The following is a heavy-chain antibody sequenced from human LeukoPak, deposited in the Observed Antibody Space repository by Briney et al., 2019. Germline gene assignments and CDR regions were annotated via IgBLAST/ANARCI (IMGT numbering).Heavy chain of an antibody. CDR3: EKNTAYDILTGIDY. J-gene: IGHJ4*02. D-gene: IGHD3-9*01. CDR1: GFTSSSYS. V-gene: IGHV3-21*01. Sequence: GGSLRLSCAASGFTSSSYSMTWVRQAPGKWLEWVSSISSSSSYIYYADSVKGRFTISRDNAKNSLYLQMNSLRAEDTAVFFFEKNTAYDILTGIDYWGQGTLVTVSS. CDR2: ISSSSSYI.